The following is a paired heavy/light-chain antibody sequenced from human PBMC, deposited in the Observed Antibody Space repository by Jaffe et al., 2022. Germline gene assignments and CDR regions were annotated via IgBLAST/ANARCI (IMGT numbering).Heavy chain of an antibody. CDR2: INSDGSST. CDR3: ARIPGSYYNWRYYYYYMDV. CDR1: GFTFNTYW. Sequence: EVQLVESGGGLVQPGGSLRLSCVASGFTFNTYWMHWVRQAPGKGLVWVSRINSDGSSTSYADSVKGRFTISRDNAKNTLYLQMNSLRAEDTAVYYCARIPGSYYNWRYYYYYMDVWGKGTTVTVSS. V-gene: IGHV3-74*01. J-gene: IGHJ6*03. D-gene: IGHD3-10*01.
Light chain of an antibody. CDR1: SSDVGGYNY. V-gene: IGLV2-14*03. J-gene: IGLJ2*01. Sequence: QSALTQPASVSGSPGQSITISCTGTSSDVGGYNYVSWYQQHPGKAPKLMIYDVNDRPSGVSNRFSGSKSGNTASLTISGLQAEDEADYYCNSYTSSSTLVVFGGGTKLTVL. CDR3: NSYTSSSTLVV. CDR2: DVN.